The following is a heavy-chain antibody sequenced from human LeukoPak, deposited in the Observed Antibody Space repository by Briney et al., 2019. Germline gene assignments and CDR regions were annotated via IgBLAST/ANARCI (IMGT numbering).Heavy chain of an antibody. J-gene: IGHJ5*02. Sequence: SETLSLTCTVSGGSISSGSYYWSWIRQPAGNGLEWIGRIYTSGSTNYNPTPKSRVTISVDTSKNQFSLRLSSVTAADTAVYYCARDYSSGWYWFDPWGQGTLVTVSS. CDR2: IYTSGST. CDR1: GGSISSGSYY. D-gene: IGHD6-19*01. V-gene: IGHV4-61*02. CDR3: ARDYSSGWYWFDP.